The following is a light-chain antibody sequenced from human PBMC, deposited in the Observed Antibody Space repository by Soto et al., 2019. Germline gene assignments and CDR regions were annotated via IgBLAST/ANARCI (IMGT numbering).Light chain of an antibody. J-gene: IGKJ4*01. CDR2: AAS. V-gene: IGKV3-15*01. CDR3: QQYDSATG. CDR1: ESVSTN. Sequence: EVVMRQSPASLSVSPGERATLSCRASESVSTNLAWYQQKPGQPPRLLIYAASTRATGIPARFSGSGSGTEFTLTISSLQSEDFAVYYCQQYDSATGFGGGTKVDIK.